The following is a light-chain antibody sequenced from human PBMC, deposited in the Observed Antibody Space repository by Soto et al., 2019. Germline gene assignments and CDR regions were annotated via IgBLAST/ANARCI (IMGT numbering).Light chain of an antibody. CDR3: QQYNNWPPWT. Sequence: EIVMTQSPATLSVSPGERATLSCRASQSVSSNLAWYQQKPGQAPRLLIYGASTRATGIPARFSGSGSGTDFTLTISSLQSEDFAVYYWQQYNNWPPWTFGQGIKVESK. CDR1: QSVSSN. CDR2: GAS. V-gene: IGKV3-15*01. J-gene: IGKJ1*01.